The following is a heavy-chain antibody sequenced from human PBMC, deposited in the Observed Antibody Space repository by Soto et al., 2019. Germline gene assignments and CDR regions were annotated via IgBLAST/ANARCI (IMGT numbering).Heavy chain of an antibody. CDR1: GFTFNNYA. V-gene: IGHV3-30-3*01. CDR2: ISYDGSNK. J-gene: IGHJ4*02. Sequence: PGGSLRLSCAASGFTFNNYAMHWVRQAPGKGLEWVAVISYDGSNKYYADSVKGRFTISRDNSKDTLYLQMSSLRAEDTAVYYCAREDRDIVVVPATILPDCWGQGTLVTVSS. D-gene: IGHD2-2*02. CDR3: AREDRDIVVVPATILPDC.